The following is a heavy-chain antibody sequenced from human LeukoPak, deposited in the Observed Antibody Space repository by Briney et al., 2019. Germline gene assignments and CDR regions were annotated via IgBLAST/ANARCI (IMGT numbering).Heavy chain of an antibody. J-gene: IGHJ4*02. D-gene: IGHD5-24*01. Sequence: GASVKVSCKASGGTFSSYAISWVRQAPGQGLEWMGRIIPILGIANYAQKFLGRVTITADKSTSTAYMELSSLRSEDTAVYYCASAEMATIPSAFDYWGQGTLVTVSS. CDR2: IIPILGIA. CDR1: GGTFSSYA. V-gene: IGHV1-69*04. CDR3: ASAEMATIPSAFDY.